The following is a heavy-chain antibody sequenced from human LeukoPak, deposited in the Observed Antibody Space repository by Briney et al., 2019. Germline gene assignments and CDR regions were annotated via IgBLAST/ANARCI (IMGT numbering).Heavy chain of an antibody. J-gene: IGHJ3*02. D-gene: IGHD3-3*01. Sequence: ASVKVSCKASGYTFTSYDINWVRQATGQGLEWMGWMNPNSGNTGYAQKFQGRVTMTRNTSISTAYMELGSLRSEDTAVYYCARGFIPQLYDFWSGPWGDIWGQGTMVTVSS. CDR2: MNPNSGNT. V-gene: IGHV1-8*01. CDR1: GYTFTSYD. CDR3: ARGFIPQLYDFWSGPWGDI.